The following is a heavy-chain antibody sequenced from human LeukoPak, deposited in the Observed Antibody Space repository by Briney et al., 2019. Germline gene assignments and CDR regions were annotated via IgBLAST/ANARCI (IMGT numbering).Heavy chain of an antibody. CDR2: IYHSGST. Sequence: SETLSLTCAVSGYSISSGYYWGWIRQPPGKGLEWIGSIYHSGSTYYNPSLKSRVTISVDTSKNRFSLKLSSVTAADTAVYYCASLSVHFDYWGQGTLVTVSS. J-gene: IGHJ4*02. CDR3: ASLSVHFDY. V-gene: IGHV4-38-2*01. CDR1: GYSISSGYY.